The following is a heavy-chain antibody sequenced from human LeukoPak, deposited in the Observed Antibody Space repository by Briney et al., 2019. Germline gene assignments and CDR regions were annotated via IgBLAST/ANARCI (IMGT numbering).Heavy chain of an antibody. CDR2: IYTSGST. J-gene: IGHJ4*02. D-gene: IGHD3-22*01. CDR3: AREKVDYYDSSGYYRLDY. V-gene: IGHV4-4*07. Sequence: SETLSLTCTVSGGSISRYYWSWIRQPAGKGLEWIGRIYTSGSTNYNPSLKSRVTMSVDTSKNQFSLKLSSVTAADTAVYYCAREKVDYYDSSGYYRLDYWGQGTLVTVSS. CDR1: GGSISRYY.